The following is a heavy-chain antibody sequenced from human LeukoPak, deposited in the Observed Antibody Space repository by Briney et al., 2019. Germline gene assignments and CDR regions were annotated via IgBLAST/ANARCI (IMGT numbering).Heavy chain of an antibody. CDR2: INHSGST. V-gene: IGHV4-34*01. J-gene: IGHJ4*02. Sequence: SETLSLTCTVPGDSITYYYWSWIRQPPGKGLEWIGEINHSGSTNYNPSLKSRVTISVDTSKNQFSLKLSSVTAADTAVYYCASRVTSCFDYWGQGTLVTVSS. CDR1: GDSITYYY. CDR3: ASRVTSCFDY. D-gene: IGHD6-6*01.